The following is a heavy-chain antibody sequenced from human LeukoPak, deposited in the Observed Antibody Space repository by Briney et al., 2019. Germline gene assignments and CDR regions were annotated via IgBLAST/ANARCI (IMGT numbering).Heavy chain of an antibody. J-gene: IGHJ4*02. Sequence: ASVKVSCKASGYTFTGYYMHWVRQAPGQGLEWMGWINPNSGGTNYAQKFQGRVTMTRDTSISTAYMELSRLRSDDTAVYYCARDSDQGSGYVGHFDYWGQGTLVTVPS. CDR2: INPNSGGT. V-gene: IGHV1-2*02. CDR3: ARDSDQGSGYVGHFDY. D-gene: IGHD5-12*01. CDR1: GYTFTGYY.